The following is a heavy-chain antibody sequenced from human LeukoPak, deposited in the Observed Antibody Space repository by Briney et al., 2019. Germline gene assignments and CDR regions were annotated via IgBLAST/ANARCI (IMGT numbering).Heavy chain of an antibody. CDR1: EFTVSSNY. CDR3: ATHSSGWGYHYYGMDV. CDR2: IYSGGST. Sequence: PGGSLRLSCAASEFTVSSNYMSSVRQAPGKGLEWVSVIYSGGSTYYADSVKGRFTISRDNSNNTLYLQMNSLRAEDTAVYYCATHSSGWGYHYYGMDVWGQGTTVTVSS. V-gene: IGHV3-53*01. J-gene: IGHJ6*02. D-gene: IGHD6-19*01.